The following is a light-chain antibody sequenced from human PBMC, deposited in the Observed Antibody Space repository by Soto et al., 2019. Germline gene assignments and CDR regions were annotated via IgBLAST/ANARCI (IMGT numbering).Light chain of an antibody. CDR1: SSDVGGYNY. Sequence: QSVLTQPASVSGSPGQSITISCTGTSSDVGGYNYVSWYQQHPGKVPKLMIYDVTNRPSGVSNRFSSSKSGNTASLTISGLQAEDEADYYCSSYTSSSTLVVFGGGTKLTVL. CDR3: SSYTSSSTLVV. CDR2: DVT. V-gene: IGLV2-14*01. J-gene: IGLJ2*01.